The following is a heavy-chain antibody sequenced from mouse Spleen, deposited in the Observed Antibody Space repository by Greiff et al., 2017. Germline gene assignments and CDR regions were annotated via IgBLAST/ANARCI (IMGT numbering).Heavy chain of an antibody. CDR1: GYTFTSYW. Sequence: QVQLQQPGAELVKPGASVKMSCKASGYTFTSYWITWVKQSPGQGLEWIGDIYPGSGSTNYNEKFKSKATLTVDTSSSTAYMQLSSLTSEDSAVSYCARRDYDDVSFDYWGQGTTLTVSS. CDR3: ARRDYDDVSFDY. V-gene: IGHV1-55*01. J-gene: IGHJ2*01. D-gene: IGHD2-4*01. CDR2: IYPGSGST.